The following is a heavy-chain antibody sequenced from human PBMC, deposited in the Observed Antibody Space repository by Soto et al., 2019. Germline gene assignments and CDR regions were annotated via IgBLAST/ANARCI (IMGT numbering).Heavy chain of an antibody. J-gene: IGHJ4*02. CDR3: XXXXVDMLTPLDS. V-gene: IGHV1-69*02. D-gene: IGHD3-9*01. CDR1: GGTFSRYT. CDR2: IIPILDMA. Sequence: QVQLVQSGAEVKKPGSSVKVSCKASGGTFSRYTISWVRQAPGQVLEWMGKIIPILDMANYAQKFQGRVTVTADKSTXXXXXXXXXXXXXXXXVXXXXXXXVDMLTPLDSWGQGTLVTVSS.